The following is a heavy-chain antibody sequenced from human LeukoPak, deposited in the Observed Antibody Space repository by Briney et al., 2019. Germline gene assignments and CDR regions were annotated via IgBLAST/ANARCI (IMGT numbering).Heavy chain of an antibody. CDR2: ISSSSSYI. J-gene: IGHJ4*02. D-gene: IGHD3-22*01. V-gene: IGHV3-21*01. CDR3: ARAVGQYYYDSSGYYNY. CDR1: GFTFSSYA. Sequence: GGSLRLSCAASGFTFSSYAMHWVRQAPGKGLEWVSSISSSSSYIYYADSVKGRFTISRDNAKNSLYLQMNSLGAEDTAVYYCARAVGQYYYDSSGYYNYWGQGTLVTVSS.